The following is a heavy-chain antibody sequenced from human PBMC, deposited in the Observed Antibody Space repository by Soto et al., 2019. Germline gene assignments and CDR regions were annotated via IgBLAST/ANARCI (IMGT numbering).Heavy chain of an antibody. V-gene: IGHV5-51*01. CDR3: ARRVGSSWRYFDS. D-gene: IGHD6-13*01. J-gene: IGHJ4*02. Sequence: GESLKISCKASGYSFSSYWIGWVRQLPGKGLEWMGIIYPSGSDTRYSPSFRGQVIISADXXXXXXXLQWSSLKAPDTGTYYCARRVGSSWRYFDSWGQGTLVTVSS. CDR2: IYPSGSDT. CDR1: GYSFSSYW.